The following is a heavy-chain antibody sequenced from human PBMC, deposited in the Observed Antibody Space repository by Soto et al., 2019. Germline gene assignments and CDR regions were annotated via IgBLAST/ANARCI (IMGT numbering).Heavy chain of an antibody. CDR3: AATTSIASGVRD. J-gene: IGHJ4*02. CDR2: SSALNGFT. V-gene: IGHV1-18*01. CDR1: GFTFTNYG. Sequence: QLQLVQSGSEVKKPGASVKVSCKTSGFTFTNYGFTWVRQAPGKGLEWMGWSSALNGFTNYAQDFQGRVTLTTDSSTNTAYMELRGRRSDDTAFYYCAATTSIASGVRDGGQGTLVSVAS. D-gene: IGHD6-6*01.